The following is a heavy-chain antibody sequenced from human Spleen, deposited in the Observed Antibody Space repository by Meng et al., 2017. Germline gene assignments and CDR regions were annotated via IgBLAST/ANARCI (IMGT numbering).Heavy chain of an antibody. CDR3: ARSLRDYYGSGRLGP. CDR2: IYPSGSN. CDR1: GGSFSCYY. V-gene: IGHV4-34*01. D-gene: IGHD3-10*01. Sequence: QVEVRQWDGGLLKPSETLSVTVAVYGGSFSCYYWSWIRQPPGKGLEWIGEIYPSGSNNYKPSLKSRVTISVEQSKNQFSLKLSSVTAADTAVYYCARSLRDYYGSGRLGPWGQGTLVTVSS. J-gene: IGHJ5*02.